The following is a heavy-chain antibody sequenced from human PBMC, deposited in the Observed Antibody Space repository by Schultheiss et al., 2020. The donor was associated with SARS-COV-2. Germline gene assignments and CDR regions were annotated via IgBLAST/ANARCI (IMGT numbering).Heavy chain of an antibody. CDR2: ISGDGGST. V-gene: IGHV3-43*02. CDR3: AKDIGINGDYYYGSGRPTNFDY. D-gene: IGHD3-10*01. Sequence: GGSLRLSCAASGFTFSSYGMHWVRHAPGKGLEWVSLISGDGGSTYYADAVKGRFTISRDNSKNSLYLQMNSLRTEDTALYYCAKDIGINGDYYYGSGRPTNFDYWGQGTLVTVSS. CDR1: GFTFSSYG. J-gene: IGHJ4*02.